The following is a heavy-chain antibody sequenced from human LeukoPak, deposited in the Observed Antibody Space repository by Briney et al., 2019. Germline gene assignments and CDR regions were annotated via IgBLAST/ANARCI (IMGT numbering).Heavy chain of an antibody. J-gene: IGHJ4*02. CDR1: GFTLNNYA. D-gene: IGHD2-21*02. CDR2: IITSRVNT. Sequence: GGSLRLSCAASGFTLNNYAMSWVRQAPGKGPEWVSAIITSRVNTNYAHSVKGRCTISRDNATDTLYLQMNNLRAEETAVYYGAKGGASCGVDCYSSYRLFDYWGRGNVVTVSA. V-gene: IGHV3-23*01. CDR3: AKGGASCGVDCYSSYRLFDY.